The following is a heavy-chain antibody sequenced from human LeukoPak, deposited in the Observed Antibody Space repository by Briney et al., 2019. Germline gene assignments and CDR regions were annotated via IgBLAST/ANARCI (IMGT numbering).Heavy chain of an antibody. CDR2: ISHNGGST. CDR3: ARDGSGSYYDY. CDR1: GFTFTSYN. D-gene: IGHD1-26*01. Sequence: GSLRLSCAASGFTFTSYNIHWVCQAPGKGLEYVSAISHNGGSTNYANSVKDRFTISRDNSKNTVYLQMGSLRDEDMAVYYCARDGSGSYYDYWGRETLVTVSS. V-gene: IGHV3-64*01. J-gene: IGHJ4*02.